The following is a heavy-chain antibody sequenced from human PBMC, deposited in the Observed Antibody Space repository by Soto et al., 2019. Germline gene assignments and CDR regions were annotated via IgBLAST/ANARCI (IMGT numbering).Heavy chain of an antibody. CDR3: ARQGENGMDV. CDR2: IYPGDSDT. J-gene: IGHJ6*02. Sequence: EPQKIPSKGSGYNCIGYWIGRVRQMPGKGLEWMGIIYPGDSDTRYSPSFQGQVTISADKSISTAYLQWSSLKASDTDMYYCARQGENGMDVWGQGTTVTVSS. CDR1: GYNCIGYW. V-gene: IGHV5-51*01.